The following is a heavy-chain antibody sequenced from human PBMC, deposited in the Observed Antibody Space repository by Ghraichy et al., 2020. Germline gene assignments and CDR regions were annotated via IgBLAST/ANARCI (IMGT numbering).Heavy chain of an antibody. Sequence: SQTLSLTCTVSGVSIRSASYSWSWIRQPPGKGLEWVGYIHSSGNTYYNPSLQSRVSISVDMSNNQFSLKLKSVTAADTAVYYCPTVPIGSILAYWGQGTLVPVSS. CDR3: PTVPIGSILAY. CDR1: GVSIRSASYS. CDR2: IHSSGNT. D-gene: IGHD3-3*01. J-gene: IGHJ4*02. V-gene: IGHV4-30-4*01.